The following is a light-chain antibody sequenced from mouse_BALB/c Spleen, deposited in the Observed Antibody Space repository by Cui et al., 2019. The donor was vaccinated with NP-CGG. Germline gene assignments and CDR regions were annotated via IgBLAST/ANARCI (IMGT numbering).Light chain of an antibody. CDR1: TGAVTTSNY. CDR3: ALWYSNHWV. V-gene: IGLV1*01. CDR2: DTN. J-gene: IGLJ1*01. Sequence: QAVVTQESALTTSPGETVTLTCRSSTGAVTTSNYANWVQEKPDHLFTGLIGDTNNRAPGVPARFSGSLIGDKAALTITGAQTEDDAIYFCALWYSNHWVFGGGTKLTVL.